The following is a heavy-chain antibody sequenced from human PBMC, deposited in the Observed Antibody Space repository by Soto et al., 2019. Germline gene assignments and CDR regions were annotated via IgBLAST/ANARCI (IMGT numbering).Heavy chain of an antibody. CDR3: PRRRQTYYNILTGYSYYYYGMDV. V-gene: IGHV3-48*02. CDR1: GFTFSSYS. D-gene: IGHD3-9*01. CDR2: ISSSSSTI. J-gene: IGHJ6*02. Sequence: GGSLRLSCAASGFTFSSYSMNWVRQAPGKGLEWVSYISSSSSTIYYADSVKGRFTISRDNAKNSLYLQMNSLRDEDTAVYYCPRRRQTYYNILTGYSYYYYGMDVWGQGTTVTVSS.